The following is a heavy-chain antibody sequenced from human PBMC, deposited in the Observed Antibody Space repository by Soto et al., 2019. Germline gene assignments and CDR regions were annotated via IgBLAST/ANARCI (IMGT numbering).Heavy chain of an antibody. CDR1: GYTFTSYA. Sequence: ASVKVSCKASGYTFTSYAMHWVRQAPGQGLEWMGIINASSGSTSYAQKFQGRVTMTRDTSTSTVYMELSSLRSEDTAVYYCARVRLIAVAGTGYFDYWGQGTLVTVSS. D-gene: IGHD6-19*01. CDR2: INASSGST. V-gene: IGHV1-46*01. J-gene: IGHJ4*02. CDR3: ARVRLIAVAGTGYFDY.